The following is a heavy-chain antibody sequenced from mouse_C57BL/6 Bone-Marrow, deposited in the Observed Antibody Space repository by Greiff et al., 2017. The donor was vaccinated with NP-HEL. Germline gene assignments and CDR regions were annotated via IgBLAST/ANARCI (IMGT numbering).Heavy chain of an antibody. J-gene: IGHJ3*01. Sequence: QVQLQQPGAELVKPGASVKLSCKASGYTFTSYWMQWVKQRPGQGLEWIGEIDPSDSYTNYNQKFKGKATLTVDTSSSTAYMQLSSLTSEDFAVYYCAREGYSNFAYWGQGTLVTVSA. V-gene: IGHV1-50*01. CDR2: IDPSDSYT. CDR3: AREGYSNFAY. D-gene: IGHD2-5*01. CDR1: GYTFTSYW.